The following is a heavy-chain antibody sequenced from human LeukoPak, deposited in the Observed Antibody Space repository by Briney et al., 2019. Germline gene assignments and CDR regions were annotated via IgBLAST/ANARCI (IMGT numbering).Heavy chain of an antibody. V-gene: IGHV3-48*03. J-gene: IGHJ4*02. CDR1: GFTFSSYE. CDR3: ARDPPGYRVRHIDY. D-gene: IGHD3-10*01. CDR2: ISTSGSSI. Sequence: GGSLRLSCAASGFTFSSYEMNWVRQAPGKGLEWVSYISTSGSSIYYADSVKGRLTISRDNAKNSLYLQMNSLRAEDTAVYYCARDPPGYRVRHIDYWGQGTQVTVSS.